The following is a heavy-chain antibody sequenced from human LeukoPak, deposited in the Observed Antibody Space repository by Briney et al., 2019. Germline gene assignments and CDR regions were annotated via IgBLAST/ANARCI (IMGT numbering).Heavy chain of an antibody. J-gene: IGHJ4*02. D-gene: IGHD1-26*01. Sequence: GASVKVSCKASGYTFNSYGISRVRQAPGQRLEWVGWDSAYNGNTNYAQKLQGRVTMTTDTSTSTAYMELRSLRSDDTAVYYCARVGTAIVGAAADYWGQGTLVTVSS. CDR1: GYTFNSYG. CDR2: DSAYNGNT. CDR3: ARVGTAIVGAAADY. V-gene: IGHV1-18*01.